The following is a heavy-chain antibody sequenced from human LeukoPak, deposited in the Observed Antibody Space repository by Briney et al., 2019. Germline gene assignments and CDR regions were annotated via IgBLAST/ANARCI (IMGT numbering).Heavy chain of an antibody. CDR1: GGSVSSGSYY. CDR3: ARDYMTGGYYYFDY. Sequence: SETLSLTCTVSGGSVSSGSYYWRWIRQPPGKGLEWIGYIYYSGSTNYNPSLKSRVTISVDTSKNQFSLKLSSVTAADTAVYYCARDYMTGGYYYFDYWGQGTLVTVSS. J-gene: IGHJ4*02. D-gene: IGHD3-22*01. CDR2: IYYSGST. V-gene: IGHV4-61*01.